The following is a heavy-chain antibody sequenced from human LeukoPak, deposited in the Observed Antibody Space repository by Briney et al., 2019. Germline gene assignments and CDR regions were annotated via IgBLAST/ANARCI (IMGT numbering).Heavy chain of an antibody. Sequence: GGSLRLSCAASGFTFSSYSMNWVRQAPGKGLEWVASIKHEGSEKYYVDSARGRFTISRDNTMNSLYLQMSSLRAEDTAVYYCATDRGWRTSGYYLYYFEYWGQGTLVTFSS. CDR2: IKHEGSEK. V-gene: IGHV3-7*01. J-gene: IGHJ4*02. CDR1: GFTFSSYS. CDR3: ATDRGWRTSGYYLYYFEY. D-gene: IGHD3-3*01.